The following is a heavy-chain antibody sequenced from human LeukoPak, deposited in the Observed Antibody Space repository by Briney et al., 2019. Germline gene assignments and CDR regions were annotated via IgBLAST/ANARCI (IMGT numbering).Heavy chain of an antibody. CDR3: TTVLPTAASYDY. J-gene: IGHJ4*02. Sequence: GGSLRLSCAASGFTFSSYWMSWVRQAPGKGLEWVGHIRNKGNNYATAYGTSVKGRFTISRDDSKNTAYLQMNSLKTDDTAVYYCTTVLPTAASYDYWGQGTLVTVSS. V-gene: IGHV3-73*01. CDR2: IRNKGNNYAT. CDR1: GFTFSSYW. D-gene: IGHD2-2*01.